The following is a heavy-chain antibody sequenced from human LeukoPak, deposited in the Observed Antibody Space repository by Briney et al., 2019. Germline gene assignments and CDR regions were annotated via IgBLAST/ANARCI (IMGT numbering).Heavy chain of an antibody. CDR1: GFTFSSYG. J-gene: IGHJ6*02. CDR3: ARGTYYYYYGMDV. V-gene: IGHV3-33*01. D-gene: IGHD2-2*01. Sequence: GGSLRLSCAASGFTFSSYGMHWVRQAPGKGLEWVAVIWYDGSNKYYADSVKGRSTISRDNSKNTLYLQMNSLRAEDTAVYYCARGTYYYYYGMDVWGQGTTVTVSS. CDR2: IWYDGSNK.